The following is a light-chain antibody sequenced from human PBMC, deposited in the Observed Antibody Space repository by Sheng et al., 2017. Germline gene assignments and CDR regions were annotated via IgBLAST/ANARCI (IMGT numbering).Light chain of an antibody. CDR3: QVWDSDSEHV. Sequence: SYVLTQPPSVSVAPGNTARMTCGGNNLGSKTVHWYQRKPGQAPRLVISYDIDRPSGIPERFSGFTSGNTATLTISRVAAGDEADYYCQVWDSDSEHVFGRGTRLTVL. V-gene: IGLV3-21*04. CDR2: YDI. J-gene: IGLJ3*02. CDR1: NLGSKT.